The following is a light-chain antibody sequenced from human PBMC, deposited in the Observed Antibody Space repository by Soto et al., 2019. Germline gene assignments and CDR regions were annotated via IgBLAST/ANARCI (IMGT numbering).Light chain of an antibody. CDR2: GAS. CDR1: QRVSSN. CDR3: QQYNNWPPEIT. Sequence: EIVMTQSPATLSVSPGERATLSCRASQRVSSNLAWYQQKPGQAPRLLIYGASTRATGIPARFSGSGSGTEFTLTISSQQSEDFAVYYCQQYNNWPPEITFGQGTRLEIK. V-gene: IGKV3-15*01. J-gene: IGKJ5*01.